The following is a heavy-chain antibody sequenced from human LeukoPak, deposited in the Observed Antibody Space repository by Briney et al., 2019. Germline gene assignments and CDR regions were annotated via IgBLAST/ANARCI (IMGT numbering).Heavy chain of an antibody. Sequence: PGESLRLSCSASGFNFNNYAMNWVRQAPGKGLEYVSAISRNGGSTYYAHSVKGRYTISRDNSKNSLYRQRSSLGAEDTAVYSCGLAAYYYDSSGSDDAFDMWRQG. J-gene: IGHJ3*02. V-gene: IGHV3-64D*08. CDR3: GLAAYYYDSSGSDDAFDM. D-gene: IGHD3-22*01. CDR1: GFNFNNYA. CDR2: ISRNGGST.